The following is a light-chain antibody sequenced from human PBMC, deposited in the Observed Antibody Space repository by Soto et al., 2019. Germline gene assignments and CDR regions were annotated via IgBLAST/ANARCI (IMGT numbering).Light chain of an antibody. CDR1: QGISSA. V-gene: IGKV1D-13*01. J-gene: IGKJ5*01. CDR2: DAS. CDR3: QQFNNYPIT. Sequence: AIQLTQSPSSLCASLGDRVTITCRASQGISSALAWYQQKPGKAPKLLIYDASSLESGVPSRFSGSGSGTDFTLTISSLQPEDFATYYCQQFNNYPITFDQGTRLEIK.